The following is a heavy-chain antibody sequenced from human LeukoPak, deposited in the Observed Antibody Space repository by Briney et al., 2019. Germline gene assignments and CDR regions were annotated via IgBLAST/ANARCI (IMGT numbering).Heavy chain of an antibody. V-gene: IGHV1-24*01. D-gene: IGHD3-22*01. J-gene: IGHJ4*02. CDR1: GYTLTELS. CDR2: FDPEDGET. CDR3: ATALADCYDSSGYYYFDY. Sequence: ASVKVSCKVSGYTLTELSMHWVRQAPGKGLEWMGGFDPEDGETIYAQKFQGRVTMTEDTSTDTAYMELSSLRSEDTAVYYCATALADCYDSSGYYYFDYWGQGTLVTVSS.